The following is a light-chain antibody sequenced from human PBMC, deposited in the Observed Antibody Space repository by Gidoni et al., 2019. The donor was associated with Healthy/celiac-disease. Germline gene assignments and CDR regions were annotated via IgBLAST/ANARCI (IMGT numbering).Light chain of an antibody. CDR3: SSYTSSSTLYV. CDR2: DVS. V-gene: IGLV2-14*01. J-gene: IGLJ1*01. Sequence: QSALTQPASVSGSPGQSITISCTGTSSDVGGYNYVSCYQQHPGKAPKLMIYDVSNRPSGVSNRFSGSKSGNTASLTISGLQPEDEADYYCSSYTSSSTLYVFGTGTKVTVL. CDR1: SSDVGGYNY.